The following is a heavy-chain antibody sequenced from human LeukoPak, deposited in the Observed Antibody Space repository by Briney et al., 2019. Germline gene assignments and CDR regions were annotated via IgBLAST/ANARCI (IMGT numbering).Heavy chain of an antibody. D-gene: IGHD1-26*01. Sequence: GGSLRLSCAASGFTFDDYAMHRVRQAPGKGLEWVSLISWDGGSTYYADSVKGRFTISRDNSKNSLYLQMNSLRAEDTALYYCAKDMAREGHYYYMDVWGKGTTVTVSS. CDR1: GFTFDDYA. CDR3: AKDMAREGHYYYMDV. V-gene: IGHV3-43D*03. J-gene: IGHJ6*03. CDR2: ISWDGGST.